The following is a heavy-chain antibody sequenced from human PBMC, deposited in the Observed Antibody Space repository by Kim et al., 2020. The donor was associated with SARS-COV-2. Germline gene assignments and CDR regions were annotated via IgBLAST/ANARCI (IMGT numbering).Heavy chain of an antibody. CDR3: ARFPDKYPRRDGYNPYYYYGMDV. D-gene: IGHD5-12*01. Sequence: GGSLRLSCAASGFTFSDYYMSWIRQAPGKGLEWVSYISSSSSYTNYADSVKGRFTISRDNAKNSLYLQMNSLRAEDTAVYYCARFPDKYPRRDGYNPYYYYGMDVWGQGTTVTVSS. CDR2: ISSSSSYT. J-gene: IGHJ6*02. V-gene: IGHV3-11*03. CDR1: GFTFSDYY.